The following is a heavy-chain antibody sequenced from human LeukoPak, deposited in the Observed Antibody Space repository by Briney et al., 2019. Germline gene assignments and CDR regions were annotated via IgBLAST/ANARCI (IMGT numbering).Heavy chain of an antibody. J-gene: IGHJ4*02. CDR2: FYYSGST. CDR1: GGSISSGSYY. V-gene: IGHV4-39*01. Sequence: PSQTLSLTCTVSGGSISSGSYYWSWIRQPAGKGLEWIGSFYYSGSTYYNPSLKSRVTISVDSSKNQFSLKLSSVTAADTAVYYCARHYYDSSGYNRGYHYWGQGTLVTVSS. D-gene: IGHD3-22*01. CDR3: ARHYYDSSGYNRGYHY.